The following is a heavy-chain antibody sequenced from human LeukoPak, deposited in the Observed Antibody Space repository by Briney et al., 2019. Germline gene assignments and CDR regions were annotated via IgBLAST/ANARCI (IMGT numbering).Heavy chain of an antibody. Sequence: GASVKVSCKVSGYTLTELSMHWVRQAPGKGLEWMGGFDPEDGETIYAQKFQGRVTMTEDTSTDTAYMELSSLRSEDTAVYYCETGNFVVVPAATERYYYYGMDVWGQGTTVTVSS. CDR3: ETGNFVVVPAATERYYYYGMDV. CDR1: GYTLTELS. J-gene: IGHJ6*02. V-gene: IGHV1-24*01. CDR2: FDPEDGET. D-gene: IGHD2-2*01.